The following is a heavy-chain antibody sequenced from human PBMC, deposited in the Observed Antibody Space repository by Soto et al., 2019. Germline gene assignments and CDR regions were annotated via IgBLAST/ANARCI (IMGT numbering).Heavy chain of an antibody. CDR3: AKDSHWAIISPTHDY. Sequence: VQLSESGGGLVQPGGSLRLSCAASGFTFSSTAMSWVRQAPGKGLEWVSTFRESGGTTHYADSVKGRFTXSRDXSKXXXXXXXXXXXXXXXAXYYCAKDSHWAIISPTHDYWGQGTLVTVSS. CDR2: FRESGGTT. V-gene: IGHV3-23*01. J-gene: IGHJ4*02. D-gene: IGHD3-10*01. CDR1: GFTFSSTA.